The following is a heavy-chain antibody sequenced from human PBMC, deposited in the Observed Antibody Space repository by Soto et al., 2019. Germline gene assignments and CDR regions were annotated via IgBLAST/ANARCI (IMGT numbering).Heavy chain of an antibody. CDR3: ARRGSGSYYDY. J-gene: IGHJ4*02. D-gene: IGHD1-26*01. V-gene: IGHV3-23*01. Sequence: EVQLLESGGGLVQPGGSLRLSCAASGFTFISYAMRWVRQAPGKGLEWVSAISGSGGSTYYADSVKGRFTISRDNSKNTVYLQMNSLRGEDTAVYYCARRGSGSYYDYWGQGTLVTVSS. CDR2: ISGSGGST. CDR1: GFTFISYA.